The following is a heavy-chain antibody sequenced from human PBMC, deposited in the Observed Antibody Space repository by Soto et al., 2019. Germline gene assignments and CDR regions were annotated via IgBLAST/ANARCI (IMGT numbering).Heavy chain of an antibody. J-gene: IGHJ4*02. CDR2: ISYDGSNK. Sequence: LRLSCAASGFTFSSYAMHWVRQAPGKGLEWVAVISYDGSNKYYADSVKGRFTISRDNSKNTLYLQMNSLRAEDTAVYYCARDLGNTAAGKGFYFDYWGQGTLVTVSS. V-gene: IGHV3-30-3*01. CDR1: GFTFSSYA. D-gene: IGHD6-13*01. CDR3: ARDLGNTAAGKGFYFDY.